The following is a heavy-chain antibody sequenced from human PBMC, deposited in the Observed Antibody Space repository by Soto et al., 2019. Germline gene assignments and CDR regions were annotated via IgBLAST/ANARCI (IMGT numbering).Heavy chain of an antibody. D-gene: IGHD2-2*01. Sequence: GGSLRLSCAASGFTFSSYAMSWVRQAPGKGLEWVSAISGSGGSTYYADSVKGRFTISRDNSKNTLYLQMNSLRAEDTAVYYCAKDPLWGVPAAIPFDYWGQGTLVTVSS. CDR3: AKDPLWGVPAAIPFDY. CDR1: GFTFSSYA. V-gene: IGHV3-23*01. CDR2: ISGSGGST. J-gene: IGHJ4*02.